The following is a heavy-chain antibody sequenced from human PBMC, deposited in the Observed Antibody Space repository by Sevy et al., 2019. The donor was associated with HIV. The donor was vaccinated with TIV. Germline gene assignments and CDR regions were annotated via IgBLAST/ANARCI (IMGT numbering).Heavy chain of an antibody. Sequence: GGSLRLSCAASGFTFSTYTMNWVLQAPGKGLEWVSSISSSGSYIYYADSVKGRFTISRDNAKNSLYLQMNSLRAEDTAVYYCARDPTFDYWGQGTLVTVSS. CDR1: GFTFSTYT. V-gene: IGHV3-21*01. J-gene: IGHJ4*02. CDR2: ISSSGSYI. D-gene: IGHD4-4*01. CDR3: ARDPTFDY.